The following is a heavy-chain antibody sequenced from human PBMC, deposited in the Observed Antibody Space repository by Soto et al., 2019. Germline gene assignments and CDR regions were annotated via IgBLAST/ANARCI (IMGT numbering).Heavy chain of an antibody. D-gene: IGHD5-18*01. V-gene: IGHV4-30-4*01. CDR3: ATTYSYGAYFDY. CDR1: GGSISSGDYY. J-gene: IGHJ4*02. CDR2: IYYSGST. Sequence: QVQLQESGPGLVKPSQTLSLTCTVSGGSISSGDYYWSWIRQPPGKGLEWIGYIYYSGSTYYNPSFKSRVTTSVDTPKNQFSLKLSYVTAADTGVYDCATTYSYGAYFDYWGQGTLVTVSS.